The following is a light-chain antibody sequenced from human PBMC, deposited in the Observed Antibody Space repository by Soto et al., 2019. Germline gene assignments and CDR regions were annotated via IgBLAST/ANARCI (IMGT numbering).Light chain of an antibody. CDR1: QSVSSY. Sequence: EIGLTQSPATLSLYPEERATLSCRASQSVSSYLAWYQQKPGQAPRLLIYDASTRATGIPARFSGSGSGTDFTLTISRLEPEDFAVYYCQQYGSSPPLTFCGGTKVDIK. V-gene: IGKV3-20*01. CDR3: QQYGSSPPLT. CDR2: DAS. J-gene: IGKJ4*01.